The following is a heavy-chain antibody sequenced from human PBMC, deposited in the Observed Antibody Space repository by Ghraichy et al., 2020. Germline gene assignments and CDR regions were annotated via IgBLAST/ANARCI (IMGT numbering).Heavy chain of an antibody. CDR3: AREGVYYYDSSGYYSYFDY. V-gene: IGHV3-23*01. Sequence: GGSLRLSCTVSGFSFSTYAMSWVRQAPGKELEWVSSISGSGANTYYADSVKGRFTISRDNSENTLHVQMNSLRAEDTAVYYCAREGVYYYDSSGYYSYFDYWGQGTLVTVSS. CDR1: GFSFSTYA. D-gene: IGHD3-22*01. CDR2: ISGSGANT. J-gene: IGHJ4*02.